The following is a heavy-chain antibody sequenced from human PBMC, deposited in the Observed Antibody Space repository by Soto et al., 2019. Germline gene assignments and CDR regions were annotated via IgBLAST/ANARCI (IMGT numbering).Heavy chain of an antibody. V-gene: IGHV3-7*03. Sequence: GGSLRLSCAASGFTFSSYWMSWFRQAPGKGLEWVANIKQDGSEKYYVDSVKGRFTISRDNAKNSLYLQMNSLRAEDTAVYYCARKGRLLRYFDKDYYYYGMDVWGQGTTVTVSS. D-gene: IGHD3-9*01. CDR2: IKQDGSEK. CDR1: GFTFSSYW. CDR3: ARKGRLLRYFDKDYYYYGMDV. J-gene: IGHJ6*02.